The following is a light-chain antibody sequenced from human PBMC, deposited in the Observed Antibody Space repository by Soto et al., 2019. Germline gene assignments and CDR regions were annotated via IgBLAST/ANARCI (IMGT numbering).Light chain of an antibody. CDR1: QSVSSN. CDR3: QQYNNWPPA. CDR2: GAS. J-gene: IGKJ1*01. Sequence: EIVMTQSPVTLSVSPGERATLSCRASQSVSSNLAWYQQKPGQAPRLLIYGASTRATGIPARFSGSGSGTEFTLTISSLQSEDCAVYYCQQYNNWPPAFGQGTKVEIK. V-gene: IGKV3-15*01.